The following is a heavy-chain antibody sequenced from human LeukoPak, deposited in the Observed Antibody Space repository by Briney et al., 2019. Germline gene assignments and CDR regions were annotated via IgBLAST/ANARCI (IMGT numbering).Heavy chain of an antibody. CDR1: GGSFSGYY. Sequence: SETLSLTCAVYGGSFSGYYWSWIRQLPGKGLEWIGEINHSGSTNYNPSLKSRVTISVDTSKNQFSLKLSSVTAADTAVYYCARHSSSWYYDYVWGSYRYTKWFDPWGQGTLVTVSS. CDR2: INHSGST. J-gene: IGHJ5*02. D-gene: IGHD3-16*02. V-gene: IGHV4-34*01. CDR3: ARHSSSWYYDYVWGSYRYTKWFDP.